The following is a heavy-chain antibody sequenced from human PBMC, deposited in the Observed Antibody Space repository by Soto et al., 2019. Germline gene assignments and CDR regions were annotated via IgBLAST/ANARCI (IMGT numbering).Heavy chain of an antibody. V-gene: IGHV3-15*01. CDR2: IRSKTHGGTT. D-gene: IGHD1-1*01. Sequence: VQLVESGGGLVKPGGSLRLSCAASGFSFSDDSMNWVRQARGKGLEWVGRIRSKTHGGTTDYAALVQGRFTISKEDSENTLYMQMGRLKREYTGVYYCTTSVGYNRNADEPLDVGGRGTRVPASS. CDR1: GFSFSDDS. J-gene: IGHJ3*01. CDR3: TTSVGYNRNADEPLDV.